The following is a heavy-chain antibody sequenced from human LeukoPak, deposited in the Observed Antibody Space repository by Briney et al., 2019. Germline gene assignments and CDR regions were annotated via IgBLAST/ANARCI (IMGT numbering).Heavy chain of an antibody. CDR1: GYTFTGYY. D-gene: IGHD3-10*01. Sequence: ASVKVSCKASGYTFTGYYMHWVRQAPGQGLEWMGRINPNSGGTNYAQKFQGRVTMTRDTSISTAYMELSRLRSEDTAVYYCARDWQTSGFDYWGLGTLLIVSS. V-gene: IGHV1-2*06. CDR3: ARDWQTSGFDY. J-gene: IGHJ4*02. CDR2: INPNSGGT.